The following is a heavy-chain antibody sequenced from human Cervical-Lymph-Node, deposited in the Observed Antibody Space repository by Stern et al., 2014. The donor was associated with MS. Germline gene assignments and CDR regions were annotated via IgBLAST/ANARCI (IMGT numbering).Heavy chain of an antibody. Sequence: EVQLVQSGGRLVQPGASLTLSCAASGFTFSGSAVHWVRQTSGKGLEWVGHIRSKKNDYAPSYGASVRGRFALSRDDSEDTAYLQMSSLKIEDTALYYCNIILDQMSTPSRRFDFWGQGTLVTVPS. J-gene: IGHJ4*02. V-gene: IGHV3-73*01. CDR3: NIILDQMSTPSRRFDF. D-gene: IGHD2-2*01. CDR1: GFTFSGSA. CDR2: IRSKKNDYAP.